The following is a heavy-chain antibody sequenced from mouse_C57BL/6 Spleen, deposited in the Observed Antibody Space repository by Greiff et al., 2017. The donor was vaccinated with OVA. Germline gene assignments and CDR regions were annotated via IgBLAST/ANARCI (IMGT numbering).Heavy chain of an antibody. CDR3: ASNWGYWYFDV. D-gene: IGHD4-1*01. Sequence: QVQLQQPGAELVRPGSSVKLSCKASGYTFTSYWMHWVKQRPIQGLEWIGNIDPSDSETHYNQKFKDKAALTVDKSSSTAYMQLSSLTSEDSAVYYCASNWGYWYFDVWGTGTTVTVSS. CDR2: IDPSDSET. J-gene: IGHJ1*03. V-gene: IGHV1-52*01. CDR1: GYTFTSYW.